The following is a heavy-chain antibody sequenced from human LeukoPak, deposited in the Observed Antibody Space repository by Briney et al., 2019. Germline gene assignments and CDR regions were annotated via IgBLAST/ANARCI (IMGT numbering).Heavy chain of an antibody. V-gene: IGHV3-48*03. CDR3: ARVYRRWLVKNWLDP. CDR1: GFTFSSYE. CDR2: ISSSGSTI. J-gene: IGHJ5*02. D-gene: IGHD6-19*01. Sequence: GGSLRLSCAASGFTFSSYEMNWVRQAPGKGLEWASYISSSGSTIYYADSVKGRFTISRDNAKNSLYLQMNSLRAEDTAVYYCARVYRRWLVKNWLDPWGQGTLVTVSS.